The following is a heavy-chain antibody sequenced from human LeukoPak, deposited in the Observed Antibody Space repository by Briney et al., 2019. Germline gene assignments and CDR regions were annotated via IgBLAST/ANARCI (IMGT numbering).Heavy chain of an antibody. CDR1: GGSISSGSYY. J-gene: IGHJ4*02. D-gene: IGHD1-26*01. V-gene: IGHV4-61*02. CDR2: IYTSGST. CDR3: ARDPIVGARGGFDY. Sequence: SETLSLTCTVSGGSISSGSYYWSWIRQPAGKGLEWIGRIYTSGSTNYNPSLKSRVTISVDTSKNQFSLKLTSVTAADTAVYYCARDPIVGARGGFDYWGQGTLVTVSS.